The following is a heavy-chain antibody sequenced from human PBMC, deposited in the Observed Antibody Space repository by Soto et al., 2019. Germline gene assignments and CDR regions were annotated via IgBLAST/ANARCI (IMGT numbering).Heavy chain of an antibody. Sequence: GGSLRLSCAASGFTFSSYAMSWVRQAPGKGLEWVSAISGSGGSTYYADSVKGRFTISRDNSKNTLYLQMNSLRAEDTAVYYCEKGKYSSARLSDWFDPWGPGTLVTVSS. CDR1: GFTFSSYA. J-gene: IGHJ5*02. D-gene: IGHD6-25*01. CDR2: ISGSGGST. V-gene: IGHV3-23*01. CDR3: EKGKYSSARLSDWFDP.